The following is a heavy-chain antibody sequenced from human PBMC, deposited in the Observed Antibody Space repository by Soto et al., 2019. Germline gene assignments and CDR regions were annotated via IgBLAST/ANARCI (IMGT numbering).Heavy chain of an antibody. V-gene: IGHV4-31*03. D-gene: IGHD4-17*01. CDR3: ARVDYGDYLLSDP. J-gene: IGHJ5*02. Sequence: SETLSLTCTVSGGSISSGGYYWSWIRQHPGKGLEWIGYIYYSGSTYYNPSLKSRVTISVDTSKNQFSLKLSSVTAADTAVYYCARVDYGDYLLSDPWGQGTLVTVSS. CDR1: GGSISSGGYY. CDR2: IYYSGST.